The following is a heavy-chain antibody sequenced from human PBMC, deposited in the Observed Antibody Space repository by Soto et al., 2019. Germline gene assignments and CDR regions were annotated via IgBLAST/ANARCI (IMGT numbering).Heavy chain of an antibody. J-gene: IGHJ4*02. D-gene: IGHD3-3*01. CDR2: IYPSDSDT. CDR1: GYNFAGYF. CDR3: ARGGVSTRTFDY. Sequence: GESLKLSCNGSGYNFAGYFIAWVRQMPGKGLELMGIIYPSDSDTRYRPSFQGQVTISADKSISSAYLQWSSLRASDTAMYYCARGGVSTRTFDYWGQGTPVNVSS. V-gene: IGHV5-51*01.